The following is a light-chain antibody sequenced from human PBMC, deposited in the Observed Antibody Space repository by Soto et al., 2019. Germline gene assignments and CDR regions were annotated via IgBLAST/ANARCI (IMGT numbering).Light chain of an antibody. CDR1: SSDVGSYNL. J-gene: IGLJ3*02. Sequence: QSALTQPASVSGSPGQSITISCTGTSSDVGSYNLVSWYQRHPGKAPKLMIYEGSKRPSGVSNRFSGSKSGNTASLTISGLQAEDEADYYCCSYAGSYTWVFGGGTQLTVL. CDR2: EGS. V-gene: IGLV2-23*01. CDR3: CSYAGSYTWV.